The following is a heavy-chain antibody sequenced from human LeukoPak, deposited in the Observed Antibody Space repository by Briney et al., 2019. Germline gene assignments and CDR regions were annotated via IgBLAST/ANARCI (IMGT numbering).Heavy chain of an antibody. V-gene: IGHV3-64*01. Sequence: PGGSLRLSCAASGFTFSSYAMHWVRQAPGKGLEYVSAISSNGGSTYYANSVKGRFTISRDNSKNTLYLQMGSLRAEDMAVYYCARGGVVVPAQTTNHYYYYGMDVWGQGTTVTVSS. D-gene: IGHD2-2*01. CDR1: GFTFSSYA. J-gene: IGHJ6*02. CDR2: ISSNGGST. CDR3: ARGGVVVPAQTTNHYYYYGMDV.